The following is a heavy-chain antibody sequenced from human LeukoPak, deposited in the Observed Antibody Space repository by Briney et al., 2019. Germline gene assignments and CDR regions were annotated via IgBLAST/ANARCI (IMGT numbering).Heavy chain of an antibody. J-gene: IGHJ3*02. CDR2: INHSGST. Sequence: SETLSLTCAVYGGSFSGYYWSWIRQPPGKGLEWIGEINHSGSTNYNPSLKSRATISVDTSKNQFSLKLSSVTAADTAVYYCARATEDTAMVDAFDIWGQGTMDTVSS. CDR1: GGSFSGYY. D-gene: IGHD5-18*01. CDR3: ARATEDTAMVDAFDI. V-gene: IGHV4-34*01.